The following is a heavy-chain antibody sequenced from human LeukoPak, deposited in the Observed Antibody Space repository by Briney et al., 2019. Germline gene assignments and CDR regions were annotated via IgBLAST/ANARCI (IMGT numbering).Heavy chain of an antibody. Sequence: SETLSLTCTVSGGSISSYYWNWIRQPAGKGLEWIGRIYTSGSTNYNPSLKSRVTMSVDTSKNQFSLKLSSVTAADTAVYYCARGPPFIVGTTRNWCDPWGQGTLVTVSS. CDR2: IYTSGST. D-gene: IGHD1-26*01. J-gene: IGHJ5*02. CDR3: ARGPPFIVGTTRNWCDP. CDR1: GGSISSYY. V-gene: IGHV4-4*07.